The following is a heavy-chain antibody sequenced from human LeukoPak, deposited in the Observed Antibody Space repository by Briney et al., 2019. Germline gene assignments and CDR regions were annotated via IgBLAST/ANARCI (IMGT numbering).Heavy chain of an antibody. Sequence: SETLSLTCTLSGVSISSGGYYWNWIRLHPGKGLEWIGYIYYSGSAYYNPSLKSRLTLSVDTSKNQFSLKLSPVTAADTAVYYCARGILPPRHYLDSWGQGTLVTVSS. V-gene: IGHV4-31*03. CDR1: GVSISSGGYY. J-gene: IGHJ4*02. CDR3: ARGILPPRHYLDS. D-gene: IGHD5-18*01. CDR2: IYYSGSA.